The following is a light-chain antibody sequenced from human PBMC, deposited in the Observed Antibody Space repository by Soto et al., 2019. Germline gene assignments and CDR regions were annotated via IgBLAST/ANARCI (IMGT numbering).Light chain of an antibody. J-gene: IGLJ2*01. CDR2: RNN. V-gene: IGLV1-47*01. CDR1: SSNIGSNY. CDR3: AAWDDSLSGVV. Sequence: QSVLTQPPSASGTPGQRVTISCSGRSSNIGSNYVYWYQQLPGTPPKLLIYRNNQRPSGVPDRFSGSKSGTSASLAISGLRSEDEADYYCAAWDDSLSGVVFGGGTKVTVL.